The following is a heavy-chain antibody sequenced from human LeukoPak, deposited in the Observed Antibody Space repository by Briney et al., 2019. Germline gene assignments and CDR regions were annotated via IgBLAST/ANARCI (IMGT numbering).Heavy chain of an antibody. CDR2: INHSGST. D-gene: IGHD3-10*01. J-gene: IGHJ5*02. Sequence: PSETLSLTCTVSGGSISSSSYYWGWIRQPPGKGLEWIGEINHSGSTNYNPSLKSRVTISVDTSKNQFSLKLSSVTAADTAVYYCARARGAGYYGSGSYARFDPWGQGTLVTVSS. CDR1: GGSISSSSYY. V-gene: IGHV4-39*07. CDR3: ARARGAGYYGSGSYARFDP.